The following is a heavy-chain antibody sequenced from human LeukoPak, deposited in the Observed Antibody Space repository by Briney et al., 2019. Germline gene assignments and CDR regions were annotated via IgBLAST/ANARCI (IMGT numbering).Heavy chain of an antibody. V-gene: IGHV3-23*01. CDR2: ISGTGGAT. CDR3: ARDRDFPRDQFDY. Sequence: GGSLRLSCAASGFTFSSYALSWVRQAPGEGLEWVSAISGTGGATWYPDSVKGRFTISRDKSKNTVYLQMNSLRVEDTALYYCARDRDFPRDQFDYWGQGTLVTVSS. J-gene: IGHJ4*02. D-gene: IGHD2-21*02. CDR1: GFTFSSYA.